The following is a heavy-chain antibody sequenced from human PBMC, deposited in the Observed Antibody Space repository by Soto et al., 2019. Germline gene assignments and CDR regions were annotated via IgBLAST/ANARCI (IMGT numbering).Heavy chain of an antibody. CDR2: IDWDDDK. J-gene: IGHJ3*02. D-gene: IGHD2-15*01. Sequence: GSGPTLVNPTQTLTLTCTFSGFSLSTSGMRVSWIRQPPGKALEWLARIDWDDDKFYSTSLKTSLTISKDTSKNQVVLTMTNMDPVDTATYYCARIADCSGGSCYFDAFDIWGQGTMVTVSS. CDR1: GFSLSTSGMR. CDR3: ARIADCSGGSCYFDAFDI. V-gene: IGHV2-70*04.